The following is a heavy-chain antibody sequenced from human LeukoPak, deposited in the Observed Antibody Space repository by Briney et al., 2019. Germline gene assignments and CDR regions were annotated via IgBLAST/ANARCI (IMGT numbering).Heavy chain of an antibody. J-gene: IGHJ4*02. Sequence: ASLKVSCKASGYTFSGYGVTWVRPAPGQGLEWMGWIIGDSDSTNYAQKFQDKVTMTTATSTNTAYLELRSLTSDDTAIYYCARGRIYYDGSGHYYPDYWGQGTLLTVSS. V-gene: IGHV1-18*01. CDR2: IIGDSDST. CDR1: GYTFSGYG. CDR3: ARGRIYYDGSGHYYPDY. D-gene: IGHD3-22*01.